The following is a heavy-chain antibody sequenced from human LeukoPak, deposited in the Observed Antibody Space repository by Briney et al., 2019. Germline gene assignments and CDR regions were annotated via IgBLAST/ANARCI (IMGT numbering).Heavy chain of an antibody. V-gene: IGHV3-23*01. D-gene: IGHD2-15*01. J-gene: IGHJ5*02. CDR3: AKTPDVVVAATDNWFDP. Sequence: GSLRLSCAASGFTFSSYAMSWVRQAPGKGLEWVSAISGSGGSTYYADSVKGRFTISRDNSKNTLYLQMNSLRAEDTAVYYCAKTPDVVVAATDNWFDPWGQGTLVTVSS. CDR1: GFTFSSYA. CDR2: ISGSGGST.